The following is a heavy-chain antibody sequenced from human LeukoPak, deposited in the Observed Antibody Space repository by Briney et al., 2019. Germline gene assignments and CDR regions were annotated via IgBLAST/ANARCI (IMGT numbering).Heavy chain of an antibody. CDR1: GFTISSAW. V-gene: IGHV3-7*01. CDR3: ADLGSRD. Sequence: GGSLRLSCAASGFTISSAWMTWVRQAPGKGLEWVATIKDGGSDKYYVDSVKGRFTISRDNAKKSLWLQMNSLRVEDTAMYYCADLGSRDWGQGTLVTVSS. J-gene: IGHJ4*02. CDR2: IKDGGSDK. D-gene: IGHD3-16*01.